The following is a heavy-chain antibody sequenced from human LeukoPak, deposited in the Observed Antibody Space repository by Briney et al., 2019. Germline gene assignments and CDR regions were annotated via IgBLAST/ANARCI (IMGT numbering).Heavy chain of an antibody. V-gene: IGHV3-23*01. Sequence: PGGSLRLSCAASGFTFSSYAMNWVRQAPGKGPEWVAVIGPRSESTFYADALKGRFTISRDNSKNTLYLQMNSLRAEDTAVYYCARGGPPIVMITFGGVMNPFDYWGQGTLVTVSS. J-gene: IGHJ4*02. CDR3: ARGGPPIVMITFGGVMNPFDY. CDR1: GFTFSSYA. D-gene: IGHD3-16*01. CDR2: IGPRSEST.